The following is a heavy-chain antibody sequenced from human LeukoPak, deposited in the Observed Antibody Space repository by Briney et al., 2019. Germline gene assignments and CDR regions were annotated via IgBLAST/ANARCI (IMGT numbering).Heavy chain of an antibody. Sequence: GGSLRLSCAASGFIFSIYAMSWVRQAPGKGLEWVSSVTNSGGSTYYADSGKGRFAISRDNSKNTLYLQMNTLRADDTAVYYCVQETGHNWGQLDYWGQGTLVTVSS. CDR3: VQETGHNWGQLDY. V-gene: IGHV3-23*01. CDR2: VTNSGGST. CDR1: GFIFSIYA. D-gene: IGHD1-1*01. J-gene: IGHJ4*02.